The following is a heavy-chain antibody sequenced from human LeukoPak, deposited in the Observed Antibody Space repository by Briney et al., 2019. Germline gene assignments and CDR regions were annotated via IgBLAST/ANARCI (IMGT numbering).Heavy chain of an antibody. V-gene: IGHV3-23*01. CDR2: ISGSGGGT. Sequence: PGGSLRLSCAVSGITLSNYAMSWVRQAPGKGLEWVAGISGSGGGTYYADSVKGRFTISRDNPKNTLYLQMNNLRAGDTAVYFCAKRGVVIRVILVGFHKEAYYFDSWGQGALVTVSS. CDR3: AKRGVVIRVILVGFHKEAYYFDS. D-gene: IGHD3-22*01. J-gene: IGHJ4*02. CDR1: GITLSNYA.